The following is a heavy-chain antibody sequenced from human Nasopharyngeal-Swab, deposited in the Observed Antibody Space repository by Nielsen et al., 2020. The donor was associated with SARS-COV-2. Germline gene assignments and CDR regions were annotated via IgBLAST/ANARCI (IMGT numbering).Heavy chain of an antibody. D-gene: IGHD5-18*01. CDR2: IYRSGST. J-gene: IGHJ4*02. CDR3: AIAMVKEDY. CDR1: GFSVSYNY. V-gene: IGHV4/OR15-8*01. Sequence: ESLKISCEVSGFSVSYNYMSWVRQAPGKGLEWVGEIYRSGSTNYNPSLKSRVTISVDKSKNQFSLKLTSVTAADTAVYYCAIAMVKEDYWGQGTLVTVSS.